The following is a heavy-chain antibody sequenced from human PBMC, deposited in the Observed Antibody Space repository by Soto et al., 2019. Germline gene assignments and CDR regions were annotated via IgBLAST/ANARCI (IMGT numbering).Heavy chain of an antibody. CDR2: VYYTGST. J-gene: IGHJ4*02. CDR3: SSGSGYIPWVGHTPYYFDC. D-gene: IGHD6-25*01. Sequence: QVQLQESGPGLVKPSETLSLTCTVSGASITQYYWTWIRQPPGKGLEWIGRVYYTGSTNYNPPLESRAALSLDASRSQLSLTLTALTAADTAVYCCSSGSGYIPWVGHTPYYFDCWGQGTPVTGSS. CDR1: GASITQYY. V-gene: IGHV4-59*01.